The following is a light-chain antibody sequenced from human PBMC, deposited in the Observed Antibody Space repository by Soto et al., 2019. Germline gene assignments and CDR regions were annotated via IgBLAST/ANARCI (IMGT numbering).Light chain of an antibody. Sequence: DIQMTQSPSSLSASVGDRGTVTCRASQGITNDLAWYQQKPGKVPKLLIYAASTLRSGVPSRFSGGGSGTVFTLTISSLQPDDYATYYCQNYNSAPLTFGGGTKVEIK. V-gene: IGKV1-27*01. J-gene: IGKJ4*01. CDR3: QNYNSAPLT. CDR1: QGITND. CDR2: AAS.